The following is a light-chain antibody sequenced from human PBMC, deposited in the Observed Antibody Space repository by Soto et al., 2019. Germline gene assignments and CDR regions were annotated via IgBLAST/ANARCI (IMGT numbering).Light chain of an antibody. CDR2: RAS. CDR3: QQYNRYPLT. Sequence: DIQMTQSPSTLSASVGDRVTITCRASESINSWLAWYQQKPGKAPKLLIQRASSLESGVPSRFSGSGSVTEFTLPISSLQPDDFASYFCQQYNRYPLTFGGGTKVEI. V-gene: IGKV1-5*03. J-gene: IGKJ4*01. CDR1: ESINSW.